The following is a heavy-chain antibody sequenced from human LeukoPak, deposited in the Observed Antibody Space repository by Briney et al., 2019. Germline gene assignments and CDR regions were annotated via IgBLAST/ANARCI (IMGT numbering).Heavy chain of an antibody. CDR3: ARQPRTSRYYFDY. J-gene: IGHJ4*02. V-gene: IGHV4-34*01. D-gene: IGHD1-14*01. CDR1: GGSFSSYY. Sequence: SETLSLTCAIHGGSFSSYYWSWIRQPPGKGLECNGQINLGESTSDNPSLKSRVTLSVDTSKNHFSLRLNSVTAADTSVYFCARQPRTSRYYFDYWGQGTLVTVSS. CDR2: INLGEST.